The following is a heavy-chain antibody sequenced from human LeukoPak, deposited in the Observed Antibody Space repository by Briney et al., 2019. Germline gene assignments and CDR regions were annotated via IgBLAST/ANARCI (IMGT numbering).Heavy chain of an antibody. D-gene: IGHD5/OR15-5a*01. CDR3: TRQPTTLDGSKFMSTDH. Sequence: GGSLRLSCAASGFTFSNYSMNWVRQAPGKGLEWVSSISSSSSYIYYADSVKGRFTISRDNAKNSLYLQMSSLRAEDTAVYYCTRQPTTLDGSKFMSTDHWGQGTLVTVSS. V-gene: IGHV3-21*01. CDR2: ISSSSSYI. CDR1: GFTFSNYS. J-gene: IGHJ4*02.